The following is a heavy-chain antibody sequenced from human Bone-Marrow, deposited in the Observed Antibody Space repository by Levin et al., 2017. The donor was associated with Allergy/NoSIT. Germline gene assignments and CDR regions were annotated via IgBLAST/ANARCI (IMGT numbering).Heavy chain of an antibody. V-gene: IGHV4-31*03. CDR1: GGSISSGSHY. Sequence: SETLSLTCIVSGGSISSGSHYWNWVRQHPETGLEWIGHVFHTGSTSYNPSLTSRVTISVDTSENRFSLNLRSVTAADTAVYYCSRGGAVAANWFDPWGQGILVTVSS. CDR3: SRGGAVAANWFDP. CDR2: VFHTGST. D-gene: IGHD2-15*01. J-gene: IGHJ5*02.